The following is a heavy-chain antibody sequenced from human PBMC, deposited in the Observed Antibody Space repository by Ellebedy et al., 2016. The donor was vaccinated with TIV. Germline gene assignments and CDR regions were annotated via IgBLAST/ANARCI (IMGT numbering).Heavy chain of an antibody. CDR3: ARKIGAGPVVFQY. J-gene: IGHJ1*01. CDR1: GYSFTSYG. D-gene: IGHD6-19*01. CDR2: INAYNGNT. Sequence: AASVKVSCKASGYSFTSYGISRVRQASGQGLEWMGWINAYNGNTNIAQKFQGRVTMTTDTSTSTAYMEVRRLRSDDTAVYYCARKIGAGPVVFQYWGQGTLVIVSS. V-gene: IGHV1-18*04.